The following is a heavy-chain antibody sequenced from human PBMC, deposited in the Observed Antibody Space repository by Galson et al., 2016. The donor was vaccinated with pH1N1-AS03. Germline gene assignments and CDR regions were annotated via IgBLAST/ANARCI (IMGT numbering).Heavy chain of an antibody. D-gene: IGHD2-15*01. CDR1: GYNFTSYW. J-gene: IGHJ5*02. CDR2: IDPRDSDT. CDR3: ARHGLESTLSAWFDP. Sequence: QSGAEVKKPGESLEISCKGSGYNFTSYWIVWVRQMPGKGLECMGIIDPRDSDTRYSPSFQGQVTISADKSIPTAYLQWSSLKASDTAIYYCARHGLESTLSAWFDPWGQGTLVTVSS. V-gene: IGHV5-51*01.